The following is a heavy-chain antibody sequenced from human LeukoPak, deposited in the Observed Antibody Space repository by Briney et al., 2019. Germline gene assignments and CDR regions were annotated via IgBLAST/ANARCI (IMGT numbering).Heavy chain of an antibody. J-gene: IGHJ4*02. D-gene: IGHD4-17*01. CDR2: LDPADGET. CDR1: GYTLTDLS. V-gene: IGHV1-24*01. CDR3: ATHRTTVITGLVY. Sequence: ASVKVSCKVSGYTLTDLSTHWVRQAPGKGLEWMGGLDPADGETIYAQKFQGRVTMTEDTSTDTAYMELNSLRSEATAVYYCATHRTTVITGLVYWGQGTLVSVSS.